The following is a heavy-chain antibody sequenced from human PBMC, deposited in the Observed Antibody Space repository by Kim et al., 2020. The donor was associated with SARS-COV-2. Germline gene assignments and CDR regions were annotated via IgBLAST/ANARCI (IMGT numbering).Heavy chain of an antibody. J-gene: IGHJ4*02. Sequence: SETLSLTCAVSGGSISSSNWWSWVRQPPGKGLEWIGEFYHSGSTNYNPSLKSRVTISVDKSKNQFSLKLSSVTAADTAVYCARVRSGYYRYFDYWGQGTLVTVSS. CDR1: GGSISSSNW. V-gene: IGHV4-4*02. CDR3: ARVRSGYYRYFDY. D-gene: IGHD3-22*01. CDR2: FYHSGST.